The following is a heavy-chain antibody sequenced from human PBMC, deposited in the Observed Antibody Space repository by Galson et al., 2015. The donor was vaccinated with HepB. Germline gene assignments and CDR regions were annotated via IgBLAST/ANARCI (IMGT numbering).Heavy chain of an antibody. CDR1: GFTFGDYA. Sequence: SLRLSCAAAGFTFGDYAMTWVRQAPGKGLEWVGFIESKADGGTTEYAASVKGRFTISRDDSKSIAYLQMNSLKTEDTAVYYCTRGRYCSGASCFCDYWGQGTLVTVSS. CDR2: IESKADGGTT. CDR3: TRGRYCSGASCFCDY. J-gene: IGHJ4*02. V-gene: IGHV3-49*04. D-gene: IGHD2-15*01.